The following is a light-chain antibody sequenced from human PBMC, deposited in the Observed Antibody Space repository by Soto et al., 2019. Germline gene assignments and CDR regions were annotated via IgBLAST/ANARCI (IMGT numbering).Light chain of an antibody. CDR2: GAS. Sequence: EIVLTQSPGTLSLSPGERATLSCRASQSISSSYLAWHQQKPGQAPRVLIYGASSRATGIPDRFSGSGSGTDFTLTISRLEPEDFAVYFCQQYGNPPPNAFGQGTKGEI. CDR3: QQYGNPPPNA. V-gene: IGKV3-20*01. CDR1: QSISSSY. J-gene: IGKJ2*01.